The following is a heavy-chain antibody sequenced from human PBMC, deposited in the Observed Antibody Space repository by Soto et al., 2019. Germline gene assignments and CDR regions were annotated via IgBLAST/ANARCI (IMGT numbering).Heavy chain of an antibody. CDR2: IFYTGSV. Sequence: SETLSLTCNVSGGSVSSSNYYWSWIRQPPGEGLEWIGYIFYTGSVYFNPSLMSRVTMSLDSSKNQFSLNLNSVTAADTAVYFCASELSGYSYGPGEVYWGQGILVTVS. V-gene: IGHV4-30-4*01. J-gene: IGHJ4*02. D-gene: IGHD5-18*01. CDR1: GGSVSSSNYY. CDR3: ASELSGYSYGPGEVY.